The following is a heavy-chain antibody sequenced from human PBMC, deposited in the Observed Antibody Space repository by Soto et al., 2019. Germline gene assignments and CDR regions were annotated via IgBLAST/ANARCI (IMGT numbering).Heavy chain of an antibody. J-gene: IGHJ4*02. CDR3: ARDNILVGATLSNFDY. Sequence: GASVKVSCKASGYTFTSYYMHWVRQAPGQGLEWMGIINPSGGSTSYAQKFQGRVTMTRDTSTSTVYMELSSLRSEDTAVYYCARDNILVGATLSNFDYWGQGTLVTVSS. CDR2: INPSGGST. D-gene: IGHD1-26*01. V-gene: IGHV1-46*03. CDR1: GYTFTSYY.